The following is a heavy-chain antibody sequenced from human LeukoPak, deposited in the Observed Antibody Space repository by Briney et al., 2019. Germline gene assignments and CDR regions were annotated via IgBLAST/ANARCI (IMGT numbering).Heavy chain of an antibody. Sequence: PSETLSLTCTVSGGSISSYYWSWIRQPAGKGLEWIGRINTSGSTNYNPSLKSRVTISVDTSKNQFSLKLSSVTAADTALYYCAKSYGGATFDYWGQGTLVTVSS. D-gene: IGHD1-26*01. CDR2: INTSGST. CDR3: AKSYGGATFDY. J-gene: IGHJ4*02. CDR1: GGSISSYY. V-gene: IGHV4-4*07.